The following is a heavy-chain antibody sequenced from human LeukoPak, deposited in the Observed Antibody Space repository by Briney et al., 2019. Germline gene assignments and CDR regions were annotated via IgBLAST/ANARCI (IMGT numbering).Heavy chain of an antibody. J-gene: IGHJ4*02. V-gene: IGHV3-20*04. CDR1: GFTFDDYG. D-gene: IGHD3-10*01. Sequence: PGGSLRLSCAASGFTFDDYGMTWVRQAPGKGLEWVSNINWNGGSTTYADSVKGRFTISRDSAKSSLYLQMNSLRAEDTAVYYCTTEWYYRARDWGQGTLVTVSS. CDR3: TTEWYYRARD. CDR2: INWNGGST.